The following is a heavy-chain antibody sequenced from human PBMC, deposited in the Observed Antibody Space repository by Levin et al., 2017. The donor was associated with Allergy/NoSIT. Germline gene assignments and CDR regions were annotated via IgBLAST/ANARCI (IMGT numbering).Heavy chain of an antibody. CDR2: FDPEDGET. CDR3: ATGRKPVVAATLWDPYYYYYMDV. J-gene: IGHJ6*03. V-gene: IGHV1-24*01. D-gene: IGHD2-15*01. CDR1: GYTLTELS. Sequence: ASVKVSCKVSGYTLTELSMHWVRQAPGKGLEWMGGFDPEDGETIYAQKFQGRVTMTEDTSTDTAYMELSSLRSEDTAVYYCATGRKPVVAATLWDPYYYYYMDVWGKGTTVTVSS.